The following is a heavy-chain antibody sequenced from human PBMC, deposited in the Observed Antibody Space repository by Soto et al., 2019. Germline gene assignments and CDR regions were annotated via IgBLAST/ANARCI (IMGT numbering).Heavy chain of an antibody. D-gene: IGHD3-22*01. CDR3: ARALYYHDSNGYPFDS. CDR1: GDSISSSGYY. CDR2: IHHGGST. Sequence: SESLSLTCTVSGDSISSSGYYWTWIRQHPGKGLEWIGYIHHGGSTYYNPSLKSRPTISVETSRNQFSLKLSSVTAADTAVYYCARALYYHDSNGYPFDSWGQGTLVTVSS. J-gene: IGHJ4*02. V-gene: IGHV4-31*03.